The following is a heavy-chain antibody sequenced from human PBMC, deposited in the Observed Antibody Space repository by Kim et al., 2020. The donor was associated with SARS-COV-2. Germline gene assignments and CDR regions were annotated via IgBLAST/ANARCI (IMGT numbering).Heavy chain of an antibody. CDR3: ARHSIEAKWYDMEV. CDR1: GYSFTSYW. J-gene: IGHJ6*02. D-gene: IGHD6-13*01. Sequence: GESLKISCKGSGYSFTSYWITWVRQMPGKGLEWMGKIDPSDSHTTYNPSFQGHVTISADKSITTAYLQWSSLKASDTAMYYCARHSIEAKWYDMEVWGQGTTVTVT. V-gene: IGHV5-10-1*01. CDR2: IDPSDSHT.